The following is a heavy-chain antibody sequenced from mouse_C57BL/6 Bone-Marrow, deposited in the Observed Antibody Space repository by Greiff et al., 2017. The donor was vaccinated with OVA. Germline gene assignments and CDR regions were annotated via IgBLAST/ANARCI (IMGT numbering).Heavy chain of an antibody. J-gene: IGHJ2*01. D-gene: IGHD1-1*01. CDR2: IYPGSGST. CDR1: GYTFTSYW. V-gene: IGHV1-55*01. Sequence: VQLQQPGAELVKPGASVKMSCKASGYTFTSYWITWVKQRPGQGLEWIGDIYPGSGSTNYNEKFKSKATLTVDTSSSTAYMQLSSLTSEDSAVYYCARDYYGSSRDYFDYWGQGTTLSVSS. CDR3: ARDYYGSSRDYFDY.